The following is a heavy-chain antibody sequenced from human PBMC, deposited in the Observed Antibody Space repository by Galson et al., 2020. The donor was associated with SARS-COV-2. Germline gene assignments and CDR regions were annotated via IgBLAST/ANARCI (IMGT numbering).Heavy chain of an antibody. CDR2: TSYDGRNK. CDR1: GFTFSSYA. D-gene: IGHD3-10*01. CDR3: ARGYVGSGNFYYYYGLDV. Sequence: LSLTCAGSGFTFSSYAMHWVRHAPGKGLEWVAVTSYDGRNKYYADSVKGRFTISRDNSENTLYLEMDSLRVEDTAVYYCARGYVGSGNFYYYYGLDVWGQGTTVTVSS. V-gene: IGHV3-30*04. J-gene: IGHJ6*02.